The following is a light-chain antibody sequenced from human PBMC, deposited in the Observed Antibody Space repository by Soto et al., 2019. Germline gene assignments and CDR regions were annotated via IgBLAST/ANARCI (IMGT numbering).Light chain of an antibody. Sequence: VLTQSPGTLSLSPGERATLSCRASQSVYSSYLAWYQQKPGQAPRLLIYGASSRATGIPDRFSGSGSGTDFTLTISRLEPEDFAVYYCHQHAESPLTFGGGTKVDIK. CDR2: GAS. J-gene: IGKJ4*01. CDR1: QSVYSSY. V-gene: IGKV3-20*01. CDR3: HQHAESPLT.